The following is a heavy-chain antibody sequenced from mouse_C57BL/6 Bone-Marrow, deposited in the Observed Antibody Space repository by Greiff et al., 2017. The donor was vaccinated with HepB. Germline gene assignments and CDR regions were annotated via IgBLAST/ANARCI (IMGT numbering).Heavy chain of an antibody. CDR2: IYPGDGDT. CDR3: APFITTVPPWFAY. D-gene: IGHD1-1*01. Sequence: QVQLKESGPELVKPGASVKISCKASGYAFSSSWMNWVKQRPGKGLEWIGRIYPGDGDTTYNGKFKGKATLTADKSSSPAYMQLSSLTSEDSAVYFCAPFITTVPPWFAYWGQGTLVTVSA. CDR1: GYAFSSSW. V-gene: IGHV1-82*01. J-gene: IGHJ3*01.